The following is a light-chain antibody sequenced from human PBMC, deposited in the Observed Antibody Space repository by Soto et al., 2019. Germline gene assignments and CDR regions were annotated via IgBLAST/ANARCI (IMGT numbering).Light chain of an antibody. CDR1: SGHSSYA. J-gene: IGLJ2*01. CDR3: QTWGAGFSVV. Sequence: QPVLTQSPSASASLGASVKLTCTRSSGHSSYAIAWHQQQPEKGPRYLMKVNTDGSHNKGDGIPDRFSGSSSGAERYLTISSLQSEDEADYYCQTWGAGFSVVFGGGTKLTVL. CDR2: VNTDGSH. V-gene: IGLV4-69*01.